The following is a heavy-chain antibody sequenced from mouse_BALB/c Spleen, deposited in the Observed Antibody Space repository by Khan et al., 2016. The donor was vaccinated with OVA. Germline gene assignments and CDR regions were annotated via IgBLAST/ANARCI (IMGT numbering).Heavy chain of an antibody. V-gene: IGHV1-54*01. Sequence: QVRLQQSGPELVRPGTSVKVSCKASGYAFTDYLIDWVKQRPGQGLEWIGVINPGSGDTNYNEKFKGKATLTADKSSSTAYMQLSSLTSDDSAVYFGSRGGYGNLAYWGQGTLVTVSA. D-gene: IGHD2-1*01. CDR3: SRGGYGNLAY. CDR1: GYAFTDYL. J-gene: IGHJ3*01. CDR2: INPGSGDT.